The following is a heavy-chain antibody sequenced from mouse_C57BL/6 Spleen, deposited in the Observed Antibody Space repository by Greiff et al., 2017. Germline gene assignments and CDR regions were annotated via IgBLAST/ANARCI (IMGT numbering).Heavy chain of an antibody. CDR1: GFNIKYTY. CDR3: ARRYGRRAAFAY. J-gene: IGHJ3*01. D-gene: IGHD1-1*01. V-gene: IGHV14-3*01. CDR2: IDPANGNT. Sequence: EVQLQQSVAELVRPGASVKLSCTASGFNIKYTYMHWVKQRPEQGLEWIGRIDPANGNTKYAPKFQGKATIPADTSSNTAYLQLSSLTSEDTAIYYCARRYGRRAAFAYWGQGTLVTVSA.